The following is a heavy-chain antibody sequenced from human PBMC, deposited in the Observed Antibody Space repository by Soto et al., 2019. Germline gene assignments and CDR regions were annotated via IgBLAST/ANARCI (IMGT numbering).Heavy chain of an antibody. CDR3: ARTDCSSTSCYNYYYYGMDV. V-gene: IGHV1-3*01. CDR1: GYSFTKYG. CDR2: INPGNGDT. Sequence: GASVKLSCKTSGYSFTKYGLHWVRQAPGQRLEWMGWINPGNGDTKYSQKFQGRVTITRDTSATTAYMELSSLRSEDSAVFYCARTDCSSTSCYNYYYYGMDVWGQGTTVTVSS. D-gene: IGHD2-2*01. J-gene: IGHJ6*02.